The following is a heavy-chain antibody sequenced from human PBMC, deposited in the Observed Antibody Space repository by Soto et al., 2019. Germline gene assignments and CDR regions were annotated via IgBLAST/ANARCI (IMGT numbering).Heavy chain of an antibody. CDR1: GGTFSNSA. V-gene: IGHV1-69*12. CDR3: ARGETVAGLYNYHGMDV. D-gene: IGHD6-19*01. J-gene: IGHJ6*02. CDR2: IVPIFGTT. Sequence: QVQLVQSGAEVKKPGSSVKVSCKVSGGTFSNSAIDWVRLAPGQGLEWMGGIVPIFGTTYYTKKFQGRATIFANDSTTTANLLYIRLRSENTAIYDFARGETVAGLYNYHGMDVWGQGTAVTVSS.